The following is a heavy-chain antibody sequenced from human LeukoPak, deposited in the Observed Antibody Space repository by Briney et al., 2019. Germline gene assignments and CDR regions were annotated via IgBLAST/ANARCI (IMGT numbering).Heavy chain of an antibody. CDR1: GFTFSSYG. V-gene: IGHV3-30*02. CDR2: IRYDGSNK. J-gene: IGHJ4*02. D-gene: IGHD3-10*01. Sequence: GGSLRLSCAASGFTFSSYGMHWVRQAPGKGLEWVAFIRYDGSNKYYADSVKGRFTISRDNAKNSLYLQMNSLRAEDTAVYYCARELAYYYGSGSTPLDYWGQGTLVTVSS. CDR3: ARELAYYYGSGSTPLDY.